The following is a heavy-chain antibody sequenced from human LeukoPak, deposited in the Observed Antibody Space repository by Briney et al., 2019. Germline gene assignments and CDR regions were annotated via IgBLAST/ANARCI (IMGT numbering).Heavy chain of an antibody. CDR2: ISSSGSTI. V-gene: IGHV3-11*01. CDR1: GFTFSDYY. CDR3: ARGPPSEVPAAPNWFDP. J-gene: IGHJ5*02. D-gene: IGHD2-2*01. Sequence: PGGSLRLSCAASGFTFSDYYMSWIRQAPGKGLEWVSYISSSGSTIYYADPVKGRFTISRDNAKNSLHLQMNSLRAEDTAVYYCARGPPSEVPAAPNWFDPWGQGALVTVSS.